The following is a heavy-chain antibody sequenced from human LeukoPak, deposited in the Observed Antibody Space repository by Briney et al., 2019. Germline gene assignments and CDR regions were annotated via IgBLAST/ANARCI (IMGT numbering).Heavy chain of an antibody. CDR3: ARFYDTSGALPRYLDY. CDR2: IYYSGNT. D-gene: IGHD3-22*01. J-gene: IGHJ4*02. CDR1: GGPIVTSSYC. Sequence: PSETLSLTCTVSGGPIVTSSYCWGWIRQSPGKGLEWIGNIYYSGNTYYNPSLKSRVTISVDTSKNQFSLKLSSVTAADTAVYHCARFYDTSGALPRYLDYWGQGTLVTVSS. V-gene: IGHV4-39*01.